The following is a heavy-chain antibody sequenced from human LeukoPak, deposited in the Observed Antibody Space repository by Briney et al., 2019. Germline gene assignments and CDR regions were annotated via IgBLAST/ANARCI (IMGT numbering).Heavy chain of an antibody. D-gene: IGHD1-14*01. CDR1: GFTFNDYY. J-gene: IGHJ4*02. V-gene: IGHV3-11*01. CDR2: ISPVGNTK. Sequence: GGSLRLSCAGTGFTFNDYYMAWVRQAPGKGLEWLSYISPVGNTKYYADSVKGRFTISRDNAKKSLYLQMNSLRAEDTAVYYCTRDREPRNAQYYFDSWYQGTLVTVSS. CDR3: TRDREPRNAQYYFDS.